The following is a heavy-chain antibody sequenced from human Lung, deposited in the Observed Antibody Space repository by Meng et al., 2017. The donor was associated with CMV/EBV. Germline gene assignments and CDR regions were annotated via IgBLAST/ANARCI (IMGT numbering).Heavy chain of an antibody. J-gene: IGHJ4*02. CDR1: GFTFGDYA. Sequence: SCTASGFTFGDYAMSWVRQAPGKGLEWVGFIRSKAYGGTTEYAASVKGRFTISRDDSKSIAYLQMNSLKTEDTAVYYCTRVGTYYYDSSGYYLREEGYFDYWXQG. D-gene: IGHD3-22*01. V-gene: IGHV3-49*04. CDR2: IRSKAYGGTT. CDR3: TRVGTYYYDSSGYYLREEGYFDY.